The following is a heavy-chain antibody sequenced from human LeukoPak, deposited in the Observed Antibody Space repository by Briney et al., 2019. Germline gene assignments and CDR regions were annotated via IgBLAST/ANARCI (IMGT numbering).Heavy chain of an antibody. D-gene: IGHD4-17*01. V-gene: IGHV3-11*06. CDR1: GFTFSDYY. J-gene: IGHJ4*02. CDR3: AIGPDYGDYVSDY. Sequence: GGSLRLSCAASGFTFSDYYMSWIRQAPGKGLEWVSYISSSSSYTNYADSVKGRFTISRDNAKNSLYLQMNSLRAEDTAVYYCAIGPDYGDYVSDYWGQGTLVTVSS. CDR2: ISSSSSYT.